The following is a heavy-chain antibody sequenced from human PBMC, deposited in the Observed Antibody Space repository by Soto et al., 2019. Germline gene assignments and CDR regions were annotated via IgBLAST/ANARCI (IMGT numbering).Heavy chain of an antibody. CDR2: FDPEDGKT. D-gene: IGHD3-22*01. CDR3: ASALEYYDHTYYGMDV. Sequence: ASVQVSCKVSGYTLTELSMHWVRQAPGKGLEWMGGFDPEDGKTIYAQKLQGRVTMTTDTSTSTAYMELSSLRSEDTAVYYCASALEYYDHTYYGMDVWGQGTTVTVSS. CDR1: GYTLTELS. J-gene: IGHJ6*02. V-gene: IGHV1-24*01.